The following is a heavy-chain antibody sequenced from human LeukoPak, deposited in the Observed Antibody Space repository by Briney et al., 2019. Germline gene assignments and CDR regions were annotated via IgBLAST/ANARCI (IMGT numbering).Heavy chain of an antibody. CDR1: GGSISSYY. Sequence: SETLSLTCTVSGGSISSYYWSWIRQPPGKALEWIGNIFYSGSTYYSPSLKSRVTISLDTSRNQFSLKLNFVTAADTAVYYCAKSNGYGLIDIWGQGTMVTVSS. D-gene: IGHD3-22*01. J-gene: IGHJ3*02. V-gene: IGHV4-59*12. CDR3: AKSNGYGLIDI. CDR2: IFYSGST.